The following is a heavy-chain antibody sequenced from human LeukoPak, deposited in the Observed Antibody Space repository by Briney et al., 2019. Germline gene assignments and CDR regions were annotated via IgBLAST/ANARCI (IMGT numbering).Heavy chain of an antibody. Sequence: PGGSLRLSCAASGFTFSSYAMHWVCQAPGKGLEWVAVISYDGSNKYYADSVKGRFTISRVNSKNTLYLQMNSLRAEDTAVYYCTMIEWERWRGWGQGTLVTVSS. CDR2: ISYDGSNK. V-gene: IGHV3-30*04. J-gene: IGHJ4*02. CDR3: TMIEWERWRG. D-gene: IGHD1-26*01. CDR1: GFTFSSYA.